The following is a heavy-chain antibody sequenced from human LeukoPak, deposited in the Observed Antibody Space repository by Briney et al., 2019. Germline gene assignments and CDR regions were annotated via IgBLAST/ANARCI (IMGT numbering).Heavy chain of an antibody. V-gene: IGHV3-23*01. CDR3: AKDRNIVVVTAIFDY. J-gene: IGHJ4*02. CDR2: ISGSGGST. Sequence: GGSLRLSCAASGFTFSSYAMSWVRQTPGKGLEWVSAISGSGGSTYHADSVKGRFTISRDNSKNTLYLQMNSLRAEDTAVYYCAKDRNIVVVTAIFDYWGQGTLVTVSS. D-gene: IGHD2-21*02. CDR1: GFTFSSYA.